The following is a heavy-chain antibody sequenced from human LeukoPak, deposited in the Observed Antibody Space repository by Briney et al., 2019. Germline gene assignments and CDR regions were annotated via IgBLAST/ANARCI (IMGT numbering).Heavy chain of an antibody. D-gene: IGHD3-3*01. CDR1: GGSFSGYY. V-gene: IGHV4-34*01. J-gene: IGHJ6*03. Sequence: SETLSFTCAVYGGSFSGYYWSWIRQPPGKGLEWIGEINHSGSTNYNPSLKSRVTISVDTSKNQFSLKLSSVTAADTAVYYCARGHNDFWSGYPYYYYYYYMDVWGKGTTVTVSS. CDR3: ARGHNDFWSGYPYYYYYYYMDV. CDR2: INHSGST.